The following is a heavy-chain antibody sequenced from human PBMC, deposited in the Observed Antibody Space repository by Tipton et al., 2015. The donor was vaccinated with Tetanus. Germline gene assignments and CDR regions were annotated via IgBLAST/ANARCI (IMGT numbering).Heavy chain of an antibody. J-gene: IGHJ4*02. CDR3: ARAHCTDGVCNFDF. V-gene: IGHV5-51*01. CDR1: GYIFNNYW. CDR2: IYPGDSDT. Sequence: VKLVQSGGEVKKPGESLKISCKGSGYIFNNYWIGWVRQMHGKGLEWMGIIYPGDSDTRYSPSCQGQVTISFDKSINTAYLQWSSLKASDSSIFYCARAHCTDGVCNFDFWGQGALVTVAS. D-gene: IGHD2-8*01.